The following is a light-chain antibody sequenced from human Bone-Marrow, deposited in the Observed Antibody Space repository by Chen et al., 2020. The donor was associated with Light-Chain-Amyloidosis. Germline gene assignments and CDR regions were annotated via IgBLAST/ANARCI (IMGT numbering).Light chain of an antibody. CDR2: RDT. Sequence: SYELTQPPSVSVSPGQTARITCSGDDLPTKYAYWYQQKPGQAPVLVIHRDTKRPSGISERFSGSSSGTTATLTISGVQAEAEADYHCQSADSSGTYEVIFGGGTKLTVL. CDR3: QSADSSGTYEVI. J-gene: IGLJ2*01. CDR1: DLPTKY. V-gene: IGLV3-25*03.